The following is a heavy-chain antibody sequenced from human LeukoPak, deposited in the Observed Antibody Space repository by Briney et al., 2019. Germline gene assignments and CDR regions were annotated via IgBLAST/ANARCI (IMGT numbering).Heavy chain of an antibody. Sequence: PSETLSLTCTVSGSSIGSYYWSWIRQPPGKGLEWIGYIYYSGSTNYNPSLKSRVTISVDTSKNQFSLKLSSVTAADTAVYYCARGGYCSGGSCYSFDYWGQGTLVTVSS. CDR2: IYYSGST. CDR3: ARGGYCSGGSCYSFDY. V-gene: IGHV4-59*01. D-gene: IGHD2-15*01. CDR1: GSSIGSYY. J-gene: IGHJ4*02.